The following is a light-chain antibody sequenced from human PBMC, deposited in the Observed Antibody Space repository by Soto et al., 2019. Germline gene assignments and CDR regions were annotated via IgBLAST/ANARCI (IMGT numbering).Light chain of an antibody. V-gene: IGKV3-15*01. J-gene: IGKJ4*01. CDR2: GAS. CDR1: QSVSSD. Sequence: EIVMTQSPATLSVYPGERVTLSCRASQSVSSDLAWYQQKPGQAPRVLIYGASTRDTGIPARFSGSGSGTEFTLTISSLQSEDFAVYYCQQYNNWPPLTFGGGTKVEIK. CDR3: QQYNNWPPLT.